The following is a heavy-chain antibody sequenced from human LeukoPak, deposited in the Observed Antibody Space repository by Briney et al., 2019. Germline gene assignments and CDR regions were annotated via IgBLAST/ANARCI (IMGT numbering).Heavy chain of an antibody. CDR3: ARLSVAGREAVDY. Sequence: SETLSLTCTVSGGSISSSSYSWGWIRQPPGKGLEWIGSIYYSGSTYYNPSLKSRVTISVDTSKNQFSLKLSFVTAADTAVYYCARLSVAGREAVDYWGQGTLVTVSS. V-gene: IGHV4-39*01. J-gene: IGHJ4*02. D-gene: IGHD6-19*01. CDR2: IYYSGST. CDR1: GGSISSSSYS.